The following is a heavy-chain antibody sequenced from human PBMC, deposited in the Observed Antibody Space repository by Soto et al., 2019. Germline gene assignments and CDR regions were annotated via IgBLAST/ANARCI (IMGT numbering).Heavy chain of an antibody. CDR2: ISYDGSSK. D-gene: IGHD5-12*01. V-gene: IGHV3-30-3*01. CDR1: GFTFSSYW. CDR3: TREGNGYKYYFDY. Sequence: PGGSLRLSCAASGFTFSSYWMSWVRQAPGRGLEWVAMISYDGSSKYYADSVKGRFTISRDNSKNTMYLQMNSLRPEDTAVYYCTREGNGYKYYFDYWGQGTLVTVSS. J-gene: IGHJ4*02.